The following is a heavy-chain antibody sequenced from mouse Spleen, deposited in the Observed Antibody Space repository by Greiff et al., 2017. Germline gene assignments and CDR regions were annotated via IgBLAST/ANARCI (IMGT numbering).Heavy chain of an antibody. V-gene: IGHV1-82*01. Sequence: VKLMESGPELVKPGASVKISCKASGYAFSSSWMNWVKQRPGKGLEWIGRIYPGDGDTNYNGKFKGKATLTADKSSSTAYMQLSSLTSEDSAVYFCARKTGSWFAYWGQGTLVTVSA. J-gene: IGHJ3*01. CDR2: IYPGDGDT. CDR3: ARKTGSWFAY. CDR1: GYAFSSSW. D-gene: IGHD4-1*01.